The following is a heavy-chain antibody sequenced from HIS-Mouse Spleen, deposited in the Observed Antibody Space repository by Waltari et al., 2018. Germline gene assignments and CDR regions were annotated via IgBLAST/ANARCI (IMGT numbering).Heavy chain of an antibody. D-gene: IGHD3-22*01. J-gene: IGHJ4*02. CDR1: GGSISSSSYY. Sequence: QLQLQESGPGLVKPSETLSLTCTVSGGSISSSSYYWGWIRQPPGKGLEWIGSIYYSGRTSSHPALKSRVTISVDTSKNQFSLKLSSVTAADTAVYYCARVEGVLSYYDSSGYYYFDYWGQGTLVTVSS. V-gene: IGHV4-39*07. CDR2: IYYSGRT. CDR3: ARVEGVLSYYDSSGYYYFDY.